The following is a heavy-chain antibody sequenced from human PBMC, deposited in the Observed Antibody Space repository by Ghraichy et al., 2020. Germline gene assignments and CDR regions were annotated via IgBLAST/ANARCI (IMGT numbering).Heavy chain of an antibody. V-gene: IGHV4-28*01. CDR1: GHSISSSNW. Sequence: SETLSLTCAVSGHSISSSNWWGWIRQPPGKGLEWIGYIYYSGSTYYNPSLKSRVTMSVDTSKNQFSLKLSSVTAVDTAVYYCARLRGQYSGSDYWGQGTLVTVSS. D-gene: IGHD5-12*01. CDR3: ARLRGQYSGSDY. CDR2: IYYSGST. J-gene: IGHJ4*02.